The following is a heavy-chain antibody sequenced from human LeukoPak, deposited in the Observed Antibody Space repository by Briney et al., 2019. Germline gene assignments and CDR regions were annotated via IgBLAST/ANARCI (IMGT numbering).Heavy chain of an antibody. V-gene: IGHV4-39*07. J-gene: IGHJ4*02. CDR1: GGSISSSSYY. Sequence: PSETLSPTCTVSGGSISSSSYYWGWIRQPPGKGLEWIGSIYYSGSTYYNPSLKSRVTISVDTSKNQFSLKLSSVTAADTAVYYCARVQRWQYVPPYYFDYWGQGTLVTVSS. D-gene: IGHD4-23*01. CDR2: IYYSGST. CDR3: ARVQRWQYVPPYYFDY.